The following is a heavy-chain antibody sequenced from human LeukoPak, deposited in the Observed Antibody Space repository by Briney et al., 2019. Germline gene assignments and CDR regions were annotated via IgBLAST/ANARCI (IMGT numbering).Heavy chain of an antibody. Sequence: GGSLRLSCAASGFTFSSYWMSWVRQAPGKGLEWVANIKQDGSEKYYVDSVTGRFTISRDNAKNPLYLQMNSLRAEDTAVYYCARDQAGDIFFDYWGQGTLVTVSS. CDR2: IKQDGSEK. J-gene: IGHJ4*02. D-gene: IGHD2-15*01. CDR3: ARDQAGDIFFDY. V-gene: IGHV3-7*05. CDR1: GFTFSSYW.